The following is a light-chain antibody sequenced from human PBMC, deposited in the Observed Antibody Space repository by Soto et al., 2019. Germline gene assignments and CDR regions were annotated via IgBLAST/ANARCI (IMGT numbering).Light chain of an antibody. Sequence: DIVMTQSPLSLPVTPGEPASISCRSSQSLLHSNGNNSLQWFLQKPGQSPQLLIHLGSSRASGVPDRFSGSGSGTDFTLKISRVEAEDVGVYYCMQALRTSFTFGPGTKVDIK. J-gene: IGKJ3*01. CDR2: LGS. V-gene: IGKV2-28*01. CDR1: QSLLHSNGNNS. CDR3: MQALRTSFT.